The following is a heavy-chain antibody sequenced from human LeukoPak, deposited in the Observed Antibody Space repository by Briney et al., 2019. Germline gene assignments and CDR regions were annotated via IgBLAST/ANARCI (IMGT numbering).Heavy chain of an antibody. V-gene: IGHV3-30*18. J-gene: IGHJ4*02. CDR3: AKDSAGYVWGNSIDY. Sequence: GGSLRLSCAASGFPFSNYGMHWVRQAPGKGLEWVAVISYDGSNKYYTDSVKGRFTVSRDNSKTTLYLQMNSLRTEDTSLYYCAKDSAGYVWGNSIDYWGQGTLVTVSS. D-gene: IGHD3-16*01. CDR2: ISYDGSNK. CDR1: GFPFSNYG.